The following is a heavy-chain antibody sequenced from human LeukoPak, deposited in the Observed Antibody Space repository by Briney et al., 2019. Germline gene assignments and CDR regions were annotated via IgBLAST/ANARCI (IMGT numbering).Heavy chain of an antibody. CDR3: AGDSSGYYYYFDY. D-gene: IGHD3-22*01. Sequence: GGSLRLSCAASGFTFSDYYMSWIRQAPGQGLEWVSYISSSGSTIYYADSVKGRFTISRDNAKNSLYLQMNSLRAEDTAVYYCAGDSSGYYYYFDYWGQGTLVTVSS. CDR2: ISSSGSTI. J-gene: IGHJ4*02. V-gene: IGHV3-11*01. CDR1: GFTFSDYY.